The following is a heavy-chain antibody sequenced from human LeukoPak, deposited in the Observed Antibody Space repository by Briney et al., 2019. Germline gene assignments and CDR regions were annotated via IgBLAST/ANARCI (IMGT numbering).Heavy chain of an antibody. CDR2: VSPSGDTT. J-gene: IGHJ4*02. CDR1: GFTFSTYA. Sequence: AGSLRLSCAASGFTFSTYAISWVCQAPGKGLEWVSGVSPSGDTTYYPDSVKGRFAISRDNAKNTVYLQMNSVRADDTAVYYCARESRYRDYFDYWGQGTMVTVSS. V-gene: IGHV3-23*01. CDR3: ARESRYRDYFDY. D-gene: IGHD1-14*01.